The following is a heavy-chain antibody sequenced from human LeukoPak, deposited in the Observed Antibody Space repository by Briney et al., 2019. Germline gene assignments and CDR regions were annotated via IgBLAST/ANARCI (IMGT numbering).Heavy chain of an antibody. D-gene: IGHD4-17*01. CDR3: ARGATYAYYFDY. Sequence: GGSLRPSCAASGFTFSTNWMHWVRQAPGKGLVWISRINGDGSRTNYADSVEGRFTISRDNAKNTVYLQMNSLRAEDTAVYYCARGATYAYYFDYWGQGILVTVSS. J-gene: IGHJ4*02. CDR1: GFTFSTNW. CDR2: INGDGSRT. V-gene: IGHV3-74*01.